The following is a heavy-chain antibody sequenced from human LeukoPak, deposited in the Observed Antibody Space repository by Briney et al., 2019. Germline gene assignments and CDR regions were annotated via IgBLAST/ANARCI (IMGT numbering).Heavy chain of an antibody. CDR1: GYTFTSYG. V-gene: IGHV1-18*01. Sequence: ASVKVSCKASGYTFTSYGISWVRQAPGQGLEWMGWISAYNGNTSYAQKLQGRVSLTTDTSTSTAYMELRSLRSDDTAVYYCMIFYESSGTEEIYWGQGTLVTVSS. CDR3: MIFYESSGTEEIY. D-gene: IGHD3-22*01. J-gene: IGHJ4*02. CDR2: ISAYNGNT.